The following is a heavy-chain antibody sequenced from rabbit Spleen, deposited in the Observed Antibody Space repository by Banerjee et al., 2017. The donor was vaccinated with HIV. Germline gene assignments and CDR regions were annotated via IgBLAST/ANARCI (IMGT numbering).Heavy chain of an antibody. V-gene: IGHV1S45*01. D-gene: IGHD2-1*01. CDR3: ARGSATMTMVITGYYLGL. CDR1: GVSFSSSSY. J-gene: IGHJ4*01. CDR2: IAGSSSAFT. Sequence: QEQLEESGGDLVKPGASLTLSCTASGVSFSSSSYMCWVRQAPGKGLEWIACIAGSSSAFTYSATWVNGRFTISKASWTTVTLHMTGLTAADTATYFCARGSATMTMVITGYYLGLWGPGTLVTVS.